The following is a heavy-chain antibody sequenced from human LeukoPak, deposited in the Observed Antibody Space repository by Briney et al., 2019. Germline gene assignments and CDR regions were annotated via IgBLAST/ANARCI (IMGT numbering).Heavy chain of an antibody. CDR3: ARGLGGSPLDY. D-gene: IGHD1-26*01. V-gene: IGHV4-59*12. J-gene: IGHJ4*02. Sequence: PGGSLRLSCAASGFTFSGYSMNWIRQPPGKGLEWIGFIFYSGNTYYNPSLKSRVTISLDTSKNQFSLKLSSMTAADTAVYYCARGLGGSPLDYWGQGTLVTVSS. CDR1: GFTFSGYS. CDR2: IFYSGNT.